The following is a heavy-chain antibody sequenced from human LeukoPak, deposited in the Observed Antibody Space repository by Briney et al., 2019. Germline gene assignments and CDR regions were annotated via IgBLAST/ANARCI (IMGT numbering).Heavy chain of an antibody. CDR1: GYTFTGYY. CDR2: INPNSGGT. CDR3: ARNGYSGYGDAFDI. J-gene: IGHJ3*02. V-gene: IGHV1-2*02. D-gene: IGHD5-12*01. Sequence: GASVKVSCKASGYTFTGYYMHWVRQAPGQGLEWMGWINPNSGGTNYAQKFQGRVTMTRDKSIRTAYMELSRLTSDDTAVYYCARNGYSGYGDAFDIWGQGTMVTVSS.